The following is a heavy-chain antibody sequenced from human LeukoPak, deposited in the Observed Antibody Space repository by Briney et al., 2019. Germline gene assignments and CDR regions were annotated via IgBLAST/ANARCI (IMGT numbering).Heavy chain of an antibody. CDR2: IYYSGST. CDR3: ARVPHFGDYGWFDP. J-gene: IGHJ5*02. V-gene: IGHV4-59*08. Sequence: GSLRLSCAASGFTFNTYAMTWVRQAPGKGLEWIGSIYYSGSTNYNPSLKSRVTISVDTSKNQFSLKLSSVTAADTAVYYCARVPHFGDYGWFDPWGQGTLVTVSS. D-gene: IGHD4-17*01. CDR1: GFTFNTYA.